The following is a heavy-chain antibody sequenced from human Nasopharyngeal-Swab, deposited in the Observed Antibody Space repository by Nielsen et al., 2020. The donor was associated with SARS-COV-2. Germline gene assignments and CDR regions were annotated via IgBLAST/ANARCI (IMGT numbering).Heavy chain of an antibody. CDR3: AKDRDSGDDSGEYYHYYGMDV. CDR1: GFIFKNYA. J-gene: IGHJ6*02. V-gene: IGHV3-23*01. D-gene: IGHD5-12*01. CDR2: ISGADDST. Sequence: GGSLTLSCSASGFIFKNYAMNWVRQAPGRGLEWVSAISGADDSTKYADSVKCRFTISRDNSKNTLDLQMNSLRAEDTAMYYCAKDRDSGDDSGEYYHYYGMDVWGQGTSVTVS.